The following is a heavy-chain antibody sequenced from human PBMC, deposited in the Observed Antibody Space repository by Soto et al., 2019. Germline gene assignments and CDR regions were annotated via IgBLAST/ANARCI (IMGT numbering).Heavy chain of an antibody. D-gene: IGHD6-13*01. CDR3: ARDTYSSSWTGGFDY. J-gene: IGHJ4*02. V-gene: IGHV1-46*01. CDR1: GYTFTSYY. Sequence: ASVKVSCKASGYTFTSYYMHWVRQAPGQGLEWMGIINPSGGSTGYAQKFQGRVTMTRDTSTSTVYMELSSLRSEDTAVYYCARDTYSSSWTGGFDYWGQGTLVTVSS. CDR2: INPSGGST.